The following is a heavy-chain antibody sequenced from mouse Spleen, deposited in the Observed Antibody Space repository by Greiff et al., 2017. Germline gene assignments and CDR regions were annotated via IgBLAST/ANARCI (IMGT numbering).Heavy chain of an antibody. CDR1: GYSFTDYN. CDR2: INPNFGTT. CDR3: ASFTTTPDYYAMDY. V-gene: IGHV1-39*01. D-gene: IGHD2-12*01. J-gene: IGHJ4*01. Sequence: EVKLQQSGPELVKPGASVKISCKASGYSFTDYNMNWVKQSNGKSLEWIGVINPNFGTTSYNQKFKGKATLTVDQSSSTAYMQLNSLTSEDSAVYYCASFTTTPDYYAMDYWGQGTSVTVSS.